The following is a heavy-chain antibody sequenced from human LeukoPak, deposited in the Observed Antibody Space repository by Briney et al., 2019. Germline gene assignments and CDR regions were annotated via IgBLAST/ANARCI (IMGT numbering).Heavy chain of an antibody. J-gene: IGHJ5*02. CDR3: ARDSSGWYHWFYP. V-gene: IGHV4-59*01. CDR1: GGSISSYY. CDR2: IYYSGNT. Sequence: SETLSLTCTVSGGSISSYYWSWIRQPPGKGLEWIGYIYYSGNTNYNPSLKSRVTISVDTSKNQFSLKLSSVTAADTAVYYCARDSSGWYHWFYPWGQGILVTVSS. D-gene: IGHD6-19*01.